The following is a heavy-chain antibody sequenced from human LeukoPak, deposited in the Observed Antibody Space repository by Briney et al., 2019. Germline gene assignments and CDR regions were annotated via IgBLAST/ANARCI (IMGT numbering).Heavy chain of an antibody. CDR1: GYTFTGYY. J-gene: IGHJ5*02. V-gene: IGHV1-2*06. CDR3: ARDLYSSSPTGFDP. CDR2: INPNSGGT. Sequence: EASVKVSCKASGYTFTGYYMHWVRQAPGQGLEWMGRINPNSGGTNYAQKFQGRVTMTRDTSISTAYMELSRLRSDDTAVYYCARDLYSSSPTGFDPWGQGTLVTVSS. D-gene: IGHD6-13*01.